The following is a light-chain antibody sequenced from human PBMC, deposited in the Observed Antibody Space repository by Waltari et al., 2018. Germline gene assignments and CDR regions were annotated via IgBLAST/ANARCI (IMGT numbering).Light chain of an antibody. V-gene: IGKV1-33*01. J-gene: IGKJ4*02. CDR3: LQYHTFPLS. CDR1: QDISKN. CDR2: GAS. Sequence: DIQMTQSPSSLFAVVGDRVTITCQASQDISKNLHWFQQKPGKAPNLLIYGASSLHTGGPSRFSGSKSGTHFTFTISSLQAEDIATYYCLQYHTFPLSFGGGTKVEIK.